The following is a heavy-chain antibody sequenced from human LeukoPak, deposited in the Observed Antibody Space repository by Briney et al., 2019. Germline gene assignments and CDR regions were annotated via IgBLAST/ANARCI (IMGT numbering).Heavy chain of an antibody. V-gene: IGHV4-34*01. CDR2: INHSGST. D-gene: IGHD3-3*01. CDR3: ARGLPYYDFWSGYYNNNWFDP. Sequence: SETLSLTCTVSGGSISSYYWSWIRQPPGKGLEWIGEINHSGSTNYNPSLKSRVTISVDTSKNQFSLKLSSVTAADTAVYYCARGLPYYDFWSGYYNNNWFDPWGQGTLVTVSS. J-gene: IGHJ5*02. CDR1: GGSISSYY.